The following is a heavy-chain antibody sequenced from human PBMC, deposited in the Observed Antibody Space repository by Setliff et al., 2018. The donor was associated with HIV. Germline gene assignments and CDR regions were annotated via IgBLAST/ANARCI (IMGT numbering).Heavy chain of an antibody. Sequence: PSETLSLTCSVFGGSMNSHYWSWIRQPPGKGLEWIVYYTGSTNYNPSLKSRVAMSVDTSRNQFSLKLTSVTAADTAVYYCARRPIKGYGPFDSWGPGTLVTVSS. CDR2: YYTGST. J-gene: IGHJ4*02. CDR1: GGSMNSHY. D-gene: IGHD2-15*01. CDR3: ARRPIKGYGPFDS. V-gene: IGHV4-59*04.